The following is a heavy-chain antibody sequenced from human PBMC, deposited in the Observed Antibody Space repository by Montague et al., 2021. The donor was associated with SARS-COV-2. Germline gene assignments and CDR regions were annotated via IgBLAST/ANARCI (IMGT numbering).Heavy chain of an antibody. CDR1: GGSFSGYY. J-gene: IGHJ4*02. V-gene: IGHV4-34*01. Sequence: SETLSLTCAVYGGSFSGYYWSWIRQPPGKGLEWIGEINHSGSTNYNPSLKSRVTISVDTSKNQFSLKLSSVTAADTAVYYCARGSSILWRWAHDYWGQGTLVTVSS. CDR2: INHSGST. CDR3: ARGSSILWRWAHDY. D-gene: IGHD2-21*01.